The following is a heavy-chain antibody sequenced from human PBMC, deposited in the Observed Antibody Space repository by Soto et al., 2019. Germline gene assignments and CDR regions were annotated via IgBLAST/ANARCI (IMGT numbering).Heavy chain of an antibody. V-gene: IGHV1-18*01. CDR1: GYTFTSYG. D-gene: IGHD2-15*01. CDR3: ARAGYCSGGSCYRKNWFDP. J-gene: IGHJ5*02. Sequence: ASVKVSCKASGYTFTSYGISWVRQAPGKGLEWMGWISAYNGNTNYAQKLQGRVTMTTDTSTSTAYMELRSLRSDDTAVYYCARAGYCSGGSCYRKNWFDPWGQGTLVTVSS. CDR2: ISAYNGNT.